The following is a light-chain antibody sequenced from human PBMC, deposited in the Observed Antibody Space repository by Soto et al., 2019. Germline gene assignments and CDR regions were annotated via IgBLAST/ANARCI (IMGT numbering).Light chain of an antibody. V-gene: IGKV3-15*01. Sequence: VLTQSPATLSLSPGERATLSXRASHSVDTNLSWYQQIPGXAPRXXXYGXSKRAIGLPARLSGSGSGTEFTLTITSLQSEDFAVYYCQQYNNGTQTFGQGTKVDIK. CDR1: HSVDTN. CDR3: QQYNNGTQT. J-gene: IGKJ1*01. CDR2: GXS.